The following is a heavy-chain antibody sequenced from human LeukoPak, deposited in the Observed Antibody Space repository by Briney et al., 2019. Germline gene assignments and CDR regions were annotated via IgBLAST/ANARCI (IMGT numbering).Heavy chain of an antibody. Sequence: KPGGSLRLSCAASGFTFDNYTMHWVRQAPGKGLEWIGSIYFSGGTYYNASLKSRVTISVDTSKNQFSLKLSSVTAADTAVYYCASLRVGSSFGYQYYIDVWGKGTTVTVSS. CDR3: ASLRVGSSFGYQYYIDV. V-gene: IGHV4-59*05. D-gene: IGHD6-13*01. CDR1: GFTFDNYT. J-gene: IGHJ6*03. CDR2: IYFSGGT.